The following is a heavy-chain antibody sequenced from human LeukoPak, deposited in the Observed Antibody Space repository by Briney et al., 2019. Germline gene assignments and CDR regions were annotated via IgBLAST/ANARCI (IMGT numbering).Heavy chain of an antibody. CDR3: ARDAGYYYGSGSSSDY. V-gene: IGHV3-21*01. D-gene: IGHD3-10*01. Sequence: PGGSLRLSCAASGFTFSSYSMNWVRQARGKGLAWVSSISSSSSYIYYADSVKGRFTISRDNAKNSLYLQMNSLRAEDTAVYYCARDAGYYYGSGSSSDYWGQGTLVTVSS. J-gene: IGHJ4*02. CDR2: ISSSSSYI. CDR1: GFTFSSYS.